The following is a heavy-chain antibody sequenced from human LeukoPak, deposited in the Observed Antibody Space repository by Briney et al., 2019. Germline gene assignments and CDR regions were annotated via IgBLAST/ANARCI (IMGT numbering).Heavy chain of an antibody. CDR1: GGSISSGDYY. CDR3: ASITYYYGSGSRALDY. CDR2: IYYSGST. V-gene: IGHV4-30-4*01. D-gene: IGHD3-10*01. Sequence: KTSQTLSLTCTVSGGSISSGDYYWGWIRQPPGKGLEWIGYIYYSGSTYYNPSLKSRVTISVDTSKNQFSLKLSSVTAADTAVYYCASITYYYGSGSRALDYWGQGTMVTVSS. J-gene: IGHJ4*02.